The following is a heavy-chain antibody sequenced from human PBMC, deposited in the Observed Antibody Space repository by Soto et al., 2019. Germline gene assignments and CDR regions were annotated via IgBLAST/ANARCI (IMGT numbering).Heavy chain of an antibody. J-gene: IGHJ4*02. CDR2: VNPCAGHT. V-gene: IGHV1-46*01. Sequence: QVQLMQSGAEVKKPGASVKVSCKASGDTFTDYYIHWVRQAPGQGLEWMGTVNPCAGHTTYAQHFLGRLTMTRDTFTSTLYMELTSLTSAYTAIFYCERAGHVVVVTAALDYWGQGTLVTVSS. D-gene: IGHD2-21*02. CDR1: GDTFTDYY. CDR3: ERAGHVVVVTAALDY.